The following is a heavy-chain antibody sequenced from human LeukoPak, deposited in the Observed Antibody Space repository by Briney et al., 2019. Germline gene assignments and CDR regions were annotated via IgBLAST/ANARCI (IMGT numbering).Heavy chain of an antibody. V-gene: IGHV3-20*04. CDR1: GFTFDDYG. J-gene: IGHJ4*02. D-gene: IGHD2-15*01. CDR2: INWNGGST. Sequence: GGSLRLSCAASGFTFDDYGMSWVRQAPGKGLEWVSGINWNGGSTGYADSVKGRFTISRDNAKNSLYLQMNSLRAEDTAVYYCAKSRTATPFDYWGQGTLVTVSS. CDR3: AKSRTATPFDY.